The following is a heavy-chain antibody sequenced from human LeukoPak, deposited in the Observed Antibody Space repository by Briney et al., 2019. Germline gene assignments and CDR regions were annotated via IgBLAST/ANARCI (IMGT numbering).Heavy chain of an antibody. J-gene: IGHJ6*02. CDR1: GFTFSTYS. CDR2: ISGSSSII. D-gene: IGHD6-13*01. V-gene: IGHV3-48*04. Sequence: PGGSLRLSCAASGFTFSTYSMNWVRQAPGKGLEWVSYISGSSSIIYYADSVKGRFTISRDNAKNSLYLQMNSLRAEDTAVYYCARDPGIPAVGKDGMDVWGQGTTVTVSS. CDR3: ARDPGIPAVGKDGMDV.